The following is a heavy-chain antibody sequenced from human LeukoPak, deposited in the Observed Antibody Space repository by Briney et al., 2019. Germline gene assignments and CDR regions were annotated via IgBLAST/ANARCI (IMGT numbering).Heavy chain of an antibody. J-gene: IGHJ4*02. CDR2: INSSGDYT. CDR3: ARRAVGSSSWYYFDY. Sequence: RTGGSLRLSCAASEFSFSSHSMNWVRQAPGKGLEWVSTINSSGDYTCYADSVKGRFTISRDNAKNSLYLQMNSLRAEDTAVYYCARRAVGSSSWYYFDYWGQGTLVTVSS. D-gene: IGHD6-13*01. CDR1: EFSFSSHS. V-gene: IGHV3-21*01.